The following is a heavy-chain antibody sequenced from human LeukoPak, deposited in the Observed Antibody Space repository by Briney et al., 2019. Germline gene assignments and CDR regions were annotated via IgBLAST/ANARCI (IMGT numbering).Heavy chain of an antibody. CDR3: ARDQDYSNYVLFDY. D-gene: IGHD4-11*01. Sequence: GGFLRLSCAASGFTFSDYSMNWVRQAPGKGLEWVSSISSSSSYIYYADSVKGRFTISRDNAKNSLYLQMNSLRAEDTAVYYCARDQDYSNYVLFDYWGQGTLVTVSS. J-gene: IGHJ4*02. CDR1: GFTFSDYS. V-gene: IGHV3-21*01. CDR2: ISSSSSYI.